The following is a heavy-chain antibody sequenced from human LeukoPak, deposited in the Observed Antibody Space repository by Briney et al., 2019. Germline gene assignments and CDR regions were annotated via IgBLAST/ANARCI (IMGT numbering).Heavy chain of an antibody. D-gene: IGHD3-22*01. CDR3: ARATGSSGYYYGLYP. J-gene: IGHJ5*02. Sequence: PSETLSLTCAVYGGSFSGYYWSWIRQPPGKGLEWIGEINHSGSTNYNPSLKSRVTISVDTSKNQFSLKLSSVTAADTAVYYCARATGSSGYYYGLYPWGKGTLVTVSA. CDR2: INHSGST. CDR1: GGSFSGYY. V-gene: IGHV4-34*01.